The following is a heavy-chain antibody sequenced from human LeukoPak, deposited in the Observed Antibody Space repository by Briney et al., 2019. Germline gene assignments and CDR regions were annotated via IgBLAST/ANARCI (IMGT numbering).Heavy chain of an antibody. Sequence: KTSETLSLTCAVYGGSFSGYYWSWIRQPPGKGLEWIGEINHSGSTNYNPSLKSRVTISVDTSKNQFSLKLSSVTAADTAVYYCARGRVVRGPYYYYGMDVWGQGTTVTVSS. D-gene: IGHD3-10*01. CDR1: GGSFSGYY. V-gene: IGHV4-34*01. J-gene: IGHJ6*02. CDR3: ARGRVVRGPYYYYGMDV. CDR2: INHSGST.